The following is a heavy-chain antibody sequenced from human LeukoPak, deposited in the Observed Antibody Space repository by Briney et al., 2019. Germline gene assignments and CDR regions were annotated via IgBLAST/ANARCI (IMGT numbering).Heavy chain of an antibody. CDR3: ARGRYCSGGSCYSAYYYYMDV. Sequence: SVKVSCKASGGTFSSYAISWVRQAPGQGLEWMGGIIPIFGTANYAQKFQGRVTITADESTSTAYMELSSLRPEDTAVYYCARGRYCSGGSCYSAYYYYMDVWGKGTTVTISS. CDR1: GGTFSSYA. CDR2: IIPIFGTA. J-gene: IGHJ6*03. V-gene: IGHV1-69*13. D-gene: IGHD2-15*01.